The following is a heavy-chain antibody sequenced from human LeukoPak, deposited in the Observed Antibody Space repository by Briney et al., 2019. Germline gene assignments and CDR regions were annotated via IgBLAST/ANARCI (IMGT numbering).Heavy chain of an antibody. V-gene: IGHV1-18*01. CDR3: ARDREDIVLMVYAIPETPFDY. CDR2: ISAYNGNT. CDR1: GYTFTSYG. D-gene: IGHD2-8*01. J-gene: IGHJ4*02. Sequence: GASVKVSCKASGYTFTSYGISWVRQAPGQGLEWMGWISAYNGNTNYAQKLQGRVTMTTDTSTSTACMELRSLRSDDTAVYYCARDREDIVLMVYAIPETPFDYWGQGTLVTVSS.